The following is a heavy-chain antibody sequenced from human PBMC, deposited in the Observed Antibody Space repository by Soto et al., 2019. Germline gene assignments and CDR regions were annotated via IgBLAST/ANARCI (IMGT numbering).Heavy chain of an antibody. V-gene: IGHV3-23*01. CDR1: GIIFSSFA. CDR2: ITGSGGST. CDR3: AVHRITRIRGERPDY. Sequence: GGSLRLSCTASGIIFSSFAMTWVRQAPGKGLEWVSSITGSGGSTYYADSVKGRVTISRDNSKNTLYLQRNSLIDEHTAIYYCAVHRITRIRGERPDYWGQGTLVTVSS. J-gene: IGHJ4*02. D-gene: IGHD3-10*01.